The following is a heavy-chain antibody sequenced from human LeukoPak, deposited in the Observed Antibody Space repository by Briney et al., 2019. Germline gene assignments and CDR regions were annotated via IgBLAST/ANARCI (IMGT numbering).Heavy chain of an antibody. J-gene: IGHJ4*02. D-gene: IGHD5-18*01. V-gene: IGHV3-21*01. CDR2: ISSSSSYI. CDR3: ARGAGYSYGYEVDY. Sequence: GSLRLSCAASGFTFSSYSMNWVRQAPGKGLEWVSPISSSSSYIYYADSVKGRFTISRDNAKNSLYLQMNSLRAEDTAVYYCARGAGYSYGYEVDYWGQGTLVTVSS. CDR1: GFTFSSYS.